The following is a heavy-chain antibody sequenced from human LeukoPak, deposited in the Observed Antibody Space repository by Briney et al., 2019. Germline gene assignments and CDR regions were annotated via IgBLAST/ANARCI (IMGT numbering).Heavy chain of an antibody. D-gene: IGHD3-22*01. CDR3: AKDFYYDSSGPFDY. CDR1: GFTFSSYG. Sequence: PGRSLRLSCAASGFTFSSYGVHWVRQAPGKGLEWVAVVSYDGSNKYYADSVKGRFTISRDNSKNTLCLQMNSLRAEDTAVYYCAKDFYYDSSGPFDYWGQGTLVTVSS. J-gene: IGHJ4*02. CDR2: VSYDGSNK. V-gene: IGHV3-30*18.